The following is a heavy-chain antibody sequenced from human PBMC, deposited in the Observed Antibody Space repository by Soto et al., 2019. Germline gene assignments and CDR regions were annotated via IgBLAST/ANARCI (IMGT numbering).Heavy chain of an antibody. J-gene: IGHJ2*01. Sequence: GGYLRLSCAASGFSFDKAWMSWVRLTPGKGLEWVGRIKNNTDGGITDYPAPVRGRCSVSRDHSSIMLFLQMNSLKTEDTGVYYCITDPFFLMIRRPPRSTLFPTRRSSDL. D-gene: IGHD4-17*01. V-gene: IGHV3-15*01. CDR2: IKNNTDGGIT. CDR3: ITDPFFLMIRRPPRSTLFPTRRSSDL. CDR1: GFSFDKAW.